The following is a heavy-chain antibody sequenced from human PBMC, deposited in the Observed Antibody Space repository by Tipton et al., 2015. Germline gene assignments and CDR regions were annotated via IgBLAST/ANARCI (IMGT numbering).Heavy chain of an antibody. J-gene: IGHJ3*01. CDR3: AGGPPVGATEDFDV. Sequence: TLSLTCTVSGGSISSSFYYWGWIRQPPGKGLEWLGYIYYSGSTNYNPSLKSRVTMSVDTSKNQFSLKLSSVTAADTAVYYCAGGPPVGATEDFDVWGQGTMVTVSS. CDR1: GGSISSSFYY. V-gene: IGHV4-61*05. D-gene: IGHD1-26*01. CDR2: IYYSGST.